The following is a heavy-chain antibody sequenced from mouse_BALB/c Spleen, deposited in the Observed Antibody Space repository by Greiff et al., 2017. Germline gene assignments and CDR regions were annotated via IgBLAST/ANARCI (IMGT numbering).Heavy chain of an antibody. CDR1: GFTFSSYG. CDR2: INSNGGST. D-gene: IGHD4-1*01. Sequence: EVHLVESGGGLVQPGGSLKLSCAASGFTFSSYGMSWVRQTPDKRLELVATINSNGGSTYYPDSVKGRFTISRDNAKNTLYLQMSSLKSEDTAMYYCARDMGRTMDYWGQGTSVTVSS. CDR3: ARDMGRTMDY. V-gene: IGHV5-6-3*01. J-gene: IGHJ4*01.